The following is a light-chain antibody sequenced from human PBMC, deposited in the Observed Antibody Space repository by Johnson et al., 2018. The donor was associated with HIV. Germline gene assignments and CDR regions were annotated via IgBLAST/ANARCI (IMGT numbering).Light chain of an antibody. CDR3: GTWDSSLGVV. Sequence: QSVLTQPPSVSAAPGQKVTISCSGSSSNIGNNYVSWYQQLPGTAPTLLIYDNNKRPSGIPDRFSGSKSGTSATLGITGLQTGAEADYYCGTWDSSLGVVFGTGTKVTVL. V-gene: IGLV1-51*01. CDR1: SSNIGNNY. CDR2: DNN. J-gene: IGLJ1*01.